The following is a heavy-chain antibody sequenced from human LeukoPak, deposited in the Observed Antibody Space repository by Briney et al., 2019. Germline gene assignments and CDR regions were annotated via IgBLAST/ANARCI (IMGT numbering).Heavy chain of an antibody. CDR3: ARDLGVRYFDWLPPLYYYYMDV. CDR1: GYTFTGYY. Sequence: GASAKVSCKASGYTFTGYYMYWVRQAPGQGLEWMGWINPNSGGTNYAQKFQGRVTMTRDTSISTAYMELSRLRSDDTAVYYCARDLGVRYFDWLPPLYYYYMDVWGKGTTVTISS. V-gene: IGHV1-2*02. CDR2: INPNSGGT. J-gene: IGHJ6*03. D-gene: IGHD3-9*01.